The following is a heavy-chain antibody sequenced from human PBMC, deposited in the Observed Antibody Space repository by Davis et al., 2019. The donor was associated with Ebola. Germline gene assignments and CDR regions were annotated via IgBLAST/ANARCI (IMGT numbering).Heavy chain of an antibody. V-gene: IGHV4-59*01. CDR3: ARVVYSYTYDYYGLDV. Sequence: SETLSLTCTVSGGSIGNYYWTWIRQPPEQGLEWIGCVYNSGSTNYDPSLRSRVAISVDTSNNQFFLKLRSVTAADTAVYYCARVVYSYTYDYYGLDVWGQGTTVTVSS. CDR1: GGSIGNYY. J-gene: IGHJ6*02. CDR2: VYNSGST. D-gene: IGHD5-18*01.